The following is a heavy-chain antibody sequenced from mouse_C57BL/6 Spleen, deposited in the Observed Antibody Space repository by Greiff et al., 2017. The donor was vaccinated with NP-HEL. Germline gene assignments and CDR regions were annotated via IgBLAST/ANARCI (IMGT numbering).Heavy chain of an antibody. V-gene: IGHV14-3*01. D-gene: IGHD1-1*01. CDR3: ATPSTVVAGDWYFDV. CDR1: GFNIKNTY. CDR2: IDPANGNT. Sequence: EVQLQQSVAELVRPGASVKLSCTASGFNIKNTYMHWVKQRPEQGLEWIGRIDPANGNTKYAPKFQGKATITADTSSNTAYLQLSSLTSEDTAIYYCATPSTVVAGDWYFDVWGTGTTVTVSS. J-gene: IGHJ1*03.